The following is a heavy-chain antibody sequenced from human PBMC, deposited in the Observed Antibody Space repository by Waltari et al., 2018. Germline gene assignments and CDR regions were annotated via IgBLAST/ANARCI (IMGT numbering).Heavy chain of an antibody. CDR3: AKDLRRLPDYAIP. J-gene: IGHJ5*02. V-gene: IGHV3-23*01. D-gene: IGHD3-16*01. Sequence: EVQLLESGGGLVQPGGSLRLSCAASGFPSRSYAMSWFRRAPGKGLEWVSAISGSGGSTYYADSVKGRFTISRDNSKNTLYLQMNSLRAEDTAVYYCAKDLRRLPDYAIPWGQGTLVTVSS. CDR2: ISGSGGST. CDR1: GFPSRSYA.